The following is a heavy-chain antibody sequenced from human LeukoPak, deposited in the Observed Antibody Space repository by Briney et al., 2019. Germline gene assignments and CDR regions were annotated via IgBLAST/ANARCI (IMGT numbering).Heavy chain of an antibody. CDR2: MKPNSGNT. V-gene: IGHV1-8*01. CDR3: ARAYYYDSRGAFDI. Sequence: GSVSVSCTASGYTFTSYDINWARQAPGQGLEWMGWMKPNSGNTAYAQTFQGRVTITRNTSISTAYMELTSLRSEHTAVYYCARAYYYDSRGAFDIWGQGTMVTVSS. J-gene: IGHJ3*02. CDR1: GYTFTSYD. D-gene: IGHD3-22*01.